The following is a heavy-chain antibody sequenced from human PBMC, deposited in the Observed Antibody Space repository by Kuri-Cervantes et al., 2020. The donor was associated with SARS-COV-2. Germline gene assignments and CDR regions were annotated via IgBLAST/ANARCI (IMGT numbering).Heavy chain of an antibody. CDR2: ITSSGSTI. J-gene: IGHJ4*02. V-gene: IGHV3-48*03. Sequence: GGSLRLSCAVSGFTFSSYEMNWVRQAPGKGLEWVPIITSSGSTIYYADSVKGRFTISRDNTKNSLYLQMNSLIAEDTAVYYCSKEQAAGTIDYWGQGTLVTVSS. D-gene: IGHD6-13*01. CDR1: GFTFSSYE. CDR3: SKEQAAGTIDY.